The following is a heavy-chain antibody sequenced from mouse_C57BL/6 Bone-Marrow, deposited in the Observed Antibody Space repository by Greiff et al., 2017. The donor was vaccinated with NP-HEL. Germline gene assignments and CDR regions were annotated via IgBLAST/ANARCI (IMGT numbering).Heavy chain of an antibody. D-gene: IGHD2-4*01. CDR1: GYSITSGYY. V-gene: IGHV3-6*01. CDR3: AIVYDYLCYFDV. J-gene: IGHJ1*03. CDR2: ISYDGSN. Sequence: DVQLVESGPGLVKPSQSLSLTCSVTGYSITSGYYWNWIRQFPGNKLEWMGYISYDGSNNYNPSLKNRISITRDTSKNQFFLKLNSVTTEDTATYYCAIVYDYLCYFDVWGTGTTVTVSS.